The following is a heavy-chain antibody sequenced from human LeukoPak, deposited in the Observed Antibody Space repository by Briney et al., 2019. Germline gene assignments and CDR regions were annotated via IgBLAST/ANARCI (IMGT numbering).Heavy chain of an antibody. J-gene: IGHJ4*02. D-gene: IGHD2-21*02. V-gene: IGHV3-21*01. Sequence: NPGGSLRLSCAASGFTFSSYSMNWVRQAPGKGLEWVSSISSSSSYIYYADSVKGRFTISRDNAKNSLYLQMNSLRAEDTAVYYCARELAYCGGDCYSYGYWGQGTLVTVSS. CDR2: ISSSSSYI. CDR3: ARELAYCGGDCYSYGY. CDR1: GFTFSSYS.